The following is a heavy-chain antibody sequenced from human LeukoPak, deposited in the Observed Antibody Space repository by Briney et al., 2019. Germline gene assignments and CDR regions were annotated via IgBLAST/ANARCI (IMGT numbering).Heavy chain of an antibody. CDR2: ISGSAHKI. D-gene: IGHD5-18*01. V-gene: IGHV3-23*01. CDR1: GITFSNYA. CDR3: AGRPTGYSSGYIH. J-gene: IGHJ4*02. Sequence: GGSLRLSCVAYGITFSNYAVSWVRQAPEKGLDWVSVISGSAHKIRYADSVKGRFTISRDNSENIVYLQMNNLRVEDTAVYYCAGRPTGYSSGYIHWGQGTLVTVSS.